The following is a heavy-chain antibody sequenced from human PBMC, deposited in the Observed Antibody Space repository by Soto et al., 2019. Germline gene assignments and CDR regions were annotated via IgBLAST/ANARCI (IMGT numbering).Heavy chain of an antibody. CDR3: ARGQQLAPYDY. Sequence: SETLSLTCAVYGGSFSGYYWSWIRQPPGKGLEWIGEINHSGSTNYNPSLKSRVTISVDTSKNQFSLKLSSVTAADTAVYYCARGQQLAPYDYWGQGTLVTVSS. CDR1: GGSFSGYY. J-gene: IGHJ4*02. V-gene: IGHV4-34*09. CDR2: INHSGST. D-gene: IGHD6-13*01.